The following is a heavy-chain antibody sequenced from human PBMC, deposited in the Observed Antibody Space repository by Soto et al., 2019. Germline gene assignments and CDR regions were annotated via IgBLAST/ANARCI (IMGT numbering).Heavy chain of an antibody. J-gene: IGHJ4*02. CDR2: ISWNSGSI. D-gene: IGHD3-10*01. CDR1: GFTFDDYA. CDR3: AKDMVRGVITTSFDY. V-gene: IGHV3-9*01. Sequence: GGSLRLSCAASGFTFDDYAMHWVRQAPGKGLEWVSGISWNSGSIGYADSVKGRFTISRDNAKNSLYPQMNSLRAEDTALYYCAKDMVRGVITTSFDYWGQGTLVTVSS.